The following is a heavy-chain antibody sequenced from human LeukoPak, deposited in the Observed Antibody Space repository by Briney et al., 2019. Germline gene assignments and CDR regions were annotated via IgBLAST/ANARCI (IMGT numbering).Heavy chain of an antibody. Sequence: GRSLRLSCAASGFTFSSYGMHWVRQAPGKGLEWVAVIWYDGSNKYYADSVKGRFTISRDNSKNTLYLQMNSLRAEDTAIYYCMTAAGYNFGQYWGQGTLVTVSS. J-gene: IGHJ4*02. CDR2: IWYDGSNK. CDR1: GFTFSSYG. CDR3: MTAAGYNFGQY. V-gene: IGHV3-33*01. D-gene: IGHD5-18*01.